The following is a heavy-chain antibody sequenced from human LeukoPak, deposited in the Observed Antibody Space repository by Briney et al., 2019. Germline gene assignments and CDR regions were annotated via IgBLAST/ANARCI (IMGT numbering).Heavy chain of an antibody. CDR3: ARRTYYYSSGSWASDY. J-gene: IGHJ4*02. D-gene: IGHD3-10*01. CDR1: GFSIYDYY. Sequence: GGSLRLSCAASGFSIYDYYMSWLRQAPGKGLEWGSVIYKGDKTYYADSVKGRFTISRDNSKNTLYLPMNTLRAEDTAVYYCARRTYYYSSGSWASDYWGQGTLVTVSS. V-gene: IGHV3-66*01. CDR2: IYKGDKT.